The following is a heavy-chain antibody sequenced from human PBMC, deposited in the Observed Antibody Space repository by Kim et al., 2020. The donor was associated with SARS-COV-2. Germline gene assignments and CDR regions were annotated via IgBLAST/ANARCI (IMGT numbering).Heavy chain of an antibody. J-gene: IGHJ5*01. CDR3: SRGRSITMVRNNWFDT. V-gene: IGHV4-34*01. CDR2: INHSGST. Sequence: SETLSLTCAVYGGSFSGYYWSWIRQLPGKGLEWIGEINHSGSTNYNPSLKSRVTISVDTSKNQLSLKLSSVTAADTAVYYCSRGRSITMVRNNWFDTWG. D-gene: IGHD3-10*01. CDR1: GGSFSGYY.